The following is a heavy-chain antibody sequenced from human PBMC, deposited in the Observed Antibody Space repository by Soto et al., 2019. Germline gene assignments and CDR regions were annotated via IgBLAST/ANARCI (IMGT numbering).Heavy chain of an antibody. CDR1: GGSISSGGYY. CDR3: ARHSASWQRFDY. J-gene: IGHJ4*02. Sequence: QVQLQESGPGLVKPAQTLSLTCSVSGGSISSGGYYWSWIRQHPEKGLEWIGYIYYSGSTNYNPSLKSRVIISVYTSSNRFSLALRSVTAADTAIYYCARHSASWQRFDYWGQGTLVTVSS. V-gene: IGHV4-31*03. CDR2: IYYSGST. D-gene: IGHD1-26*01.